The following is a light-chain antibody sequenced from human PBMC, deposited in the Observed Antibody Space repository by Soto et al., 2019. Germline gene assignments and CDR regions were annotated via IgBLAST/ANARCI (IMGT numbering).Light chain of an antibody. CDR3: SSYTSSSPYV. CDR1: SSNIGANSD. CDR2: GNT. V-gene: IGLV1-40*01. J-gene: IGLJ1*01. Sequence: QSVLTQPPSVSGAPGQRVTISCTGSSSNIGANSDVHWYQQLTGAAPKLLIYGNTNRPSGVSDRFSASKSGTSASLAITGLPAEDEADYYCSSYTSSSPYVFGTGTKVTVL.